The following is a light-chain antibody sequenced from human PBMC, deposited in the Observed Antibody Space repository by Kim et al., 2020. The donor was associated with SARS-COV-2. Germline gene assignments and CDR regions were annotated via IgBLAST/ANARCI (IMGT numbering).Light chain of an antibody. CDR2: DVS. CDR1: GGRVGGYNY. CDR3: STYTSISSYV. J-gene: IGLJ1*01. V-gene: IGLV2-14*04. Sequence: QSKAISCTRTGGRVGGYNYCSCYQQHPRKAPKLTIYDVSKRPSVVSNRCSGSKSGNTTSLTISGLHAEDETDYNCSTYTSISSYVFGTGTKVTVL.